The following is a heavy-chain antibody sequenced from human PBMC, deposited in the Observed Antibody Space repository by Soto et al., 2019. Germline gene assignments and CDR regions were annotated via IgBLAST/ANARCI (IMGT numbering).Heavy chain of an antibody. J-gene: IGHJ4*02. Sequence: QLVQSGAEVKKPGASVKVSCKTSGPTFIAYYIHWVRQAPGQGLEWMGWIDRKSGGTTYEQKFLGRATMARDASIKTAYTELNRLTSDDTAVYYCARVSVDVPEWGQGTLLTVSS. D-gene: IGHD5-12*01. CDR2: IDRKSGGT. CDR3: ARVSVDVPE. CDR1: GPTFIAYY. V-gene: IGHV1-2*02.